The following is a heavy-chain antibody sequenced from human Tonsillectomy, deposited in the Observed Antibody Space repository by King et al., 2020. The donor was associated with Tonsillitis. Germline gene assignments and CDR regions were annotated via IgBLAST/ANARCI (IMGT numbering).Heavy chain of an antibody. J-gene: IGHJ6*02. Sequence: VQLVESGGGVVQPGRSLRLSCAASGFTFSGYGMHWVRQAPGKGLEWVAVISFDGDNRYYADSVKGRFTISRDDSKNTLYLQMNSLRTEDTAVYYCAKESFYDFWSGYYTYHMDVCGQGTTVTVSS. V-gene: IGHV3-30*18. D-gene: IGHD3-3*01. CDR2: ISFDGDNR. CDR1: GFTFSGYG. CDR3: AKESFYDFWSGYYTYHMDV.